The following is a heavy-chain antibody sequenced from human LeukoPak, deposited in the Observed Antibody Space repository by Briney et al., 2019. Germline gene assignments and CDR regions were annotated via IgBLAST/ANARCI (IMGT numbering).Heavy chain of an antibody. V-gene: IGHV4-30-4*01. D-gene: IGHD2-15*01. J-gene: IGHJ6*04. CDR3: ARLGVAGGYYYGMDV. CDR1: GGSISSGDYY. Sequence: PSETLSLTCTVSGGSISSGDYYWSWIRQPPGKGLEWIGYIYYSGSTYYNPSLKSRVTTSIDTSKNQFSLRLSSVTAADTAVYYCARLGVAGGYYYGMDVWGKGTTVTVSS. CDR2: IYYSGST.